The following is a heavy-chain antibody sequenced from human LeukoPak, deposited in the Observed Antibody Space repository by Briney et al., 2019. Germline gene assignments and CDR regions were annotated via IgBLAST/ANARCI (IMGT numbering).Heavy chain of an antibody. Sequence: SLTCAXYGGSFSGYYWSWIRQPPGKGLEWIGEINHSGSTNYNPSLKSRVTISVDTSKNQFSLKLSSVTAADTAVYYCARGPFYYDSSGYYLWGQGTLVTVSS. CDR3: ARGPFYYDSSGYYL. D-gene: IGHD3-22*01. CDR1: GGSFSGYY. J-gene: IGHJ5*02. V-gene: IGHV4-34*01. CDR2: INHSGST.